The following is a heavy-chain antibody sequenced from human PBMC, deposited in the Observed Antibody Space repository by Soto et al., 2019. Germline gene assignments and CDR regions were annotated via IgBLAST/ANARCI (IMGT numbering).Heavy chain of an antibody. CDR3: ARHIVATIRAFDY. Sequence: QVQLQESGPGLVKPSQTLSLTCTVSGGSISSGGYYWSWIRQHPGKGLEWIGYIYYSGSTYYNPSLKSRVTISVDTSKNQFSLKLSSVTAVDTAVYYCARHIVATIRAFDYWGQGTLVTVSS. CDR1: GGSISSGGYY. V-gene: IGHV4-31*03. D-gene: IGHD5-12*01. J-gene: IGHJ4*02. CDR2: IYYSGST.